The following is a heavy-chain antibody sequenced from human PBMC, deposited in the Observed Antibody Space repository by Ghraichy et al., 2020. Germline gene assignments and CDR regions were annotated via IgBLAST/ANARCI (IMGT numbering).Heavy chain of an antibody. D-gene: IGHD6-19*01. CDR1: GFTFSSYA. CDR2: ISGSGSST. V-gene: IGHV3-23*01. CDR3: AKLTAISSGWYYYGMDV. J-gene: IGHJ6*02. Sequence: GGSLRLSCAASGFTFSSYAMSWVRQAPGKGLEWVSAISGSGSSTYYADSVKGRFTISRDNSKNTLYLQMNSLRAEDTAVYYCAKLTAISSGWYYYGMDVWGQGTTVTVSS.